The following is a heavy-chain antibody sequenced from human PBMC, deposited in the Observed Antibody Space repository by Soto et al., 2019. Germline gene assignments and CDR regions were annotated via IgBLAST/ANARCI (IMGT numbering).Heavy chain of an antibody. J-gene: IGHJ4*02. CDR1: GYSINSGYY. D-gene: IGHD3-3*01. Sequence: PSETLSLTCGVSGYSINSGYYWGWIRQPPGKGLEWIGSVFHSGTTYQNPSLKTRATISVDTSRNQFSLELDSVTAAATALYQCPSASGHLHDFWSGPHYWGKGILVTVS. V-gene: IGHV4-38-2*01. CDR3: PSASGHLHDFWSGPHY. CDR2: VFHSGTT.